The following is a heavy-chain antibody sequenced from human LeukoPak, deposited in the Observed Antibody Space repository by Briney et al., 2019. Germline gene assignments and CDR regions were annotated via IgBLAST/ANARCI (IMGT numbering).Heavy chain of an antibody. CDR1: GYTFTSYG. CDR3: ARAKRGSSGWGLYYYYYMDV. V-gene: IGHV1-8*03. Sequence: GASVKLSCKASGYTFTSYGISWVRQATGQGLEWMGWMNPNSGNTGYAQKFQGRVTITTNTSISTAYMELSSLRSEHTAVYYCARAKRGSSGWGLYYYYYMDVWGKGTTVTVSS. CDR2: MNPNSGNT. D-gene: IGHD6-19*01. J-gene: IGHJ6*03.